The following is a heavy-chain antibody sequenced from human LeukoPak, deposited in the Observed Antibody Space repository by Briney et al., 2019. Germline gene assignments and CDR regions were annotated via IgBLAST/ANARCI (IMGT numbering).Heavy chain of an antibody. D-gene: IGHD6-13*01. CDR3: ASTSYSSSWGYYYYYGMDV. J-gene: IGHJ6*02. CDR2: ISYDGSNK. CDR1: GFTFSSYA. Sequence: PGGSLRLSCAASGFTFSSYAMHWVRQAPGKGLEWVAVISYDGSNKYYADSVKGRFTISRDNSKNTLYLQMNSLRAEDSAVYYCASTSYSSSWGYYYYYGMDVWGQGTTVTVSS. V-gene: IGHV3-30*04.